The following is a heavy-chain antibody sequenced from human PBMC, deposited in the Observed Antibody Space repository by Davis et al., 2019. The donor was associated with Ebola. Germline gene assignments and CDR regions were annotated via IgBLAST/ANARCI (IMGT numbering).Heavy chain of an antibody. J-gene: IGHJ4*02. CDR2: INPNSGGT. CDR1: GYTFTDYY. Sequence: ASVKVSCKTSGYTFTDYYLHWVRQAPGQGLEWMGWINPNSGGTNYAQKFQGRVTMTRDTSISTAYMELSRLRSDDTAVYYCARDRSASWYGGIDYWGQGTLVTVSS. CDR3: ARDRSASWYGGIDY. D-gene: IGHD6-13*01. V-gene: IGHV1-2*02.